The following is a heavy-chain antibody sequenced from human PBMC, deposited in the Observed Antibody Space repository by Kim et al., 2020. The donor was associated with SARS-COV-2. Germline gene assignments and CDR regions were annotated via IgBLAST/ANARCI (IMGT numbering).Heavy chain of an antibody. V-gene: IGHV1-2*02. CDR2: INPNSGGT. Sequence: ASVKVSCKASGYTFTGYYMHWVRQAPGQGLEWMGWINPNSGGTNYAQKFQGRVTMTRDTSISTAYMELSRLRSDDTAVYYCARGPRGVIIKGNWFDPWGQGTLVTVSS. D-gene: IGHD3-10*01. CDR1: GYTFTGYY. CDR3: ARGPRGVIIKGNWFDP. J-gene: IGHJ5*02.